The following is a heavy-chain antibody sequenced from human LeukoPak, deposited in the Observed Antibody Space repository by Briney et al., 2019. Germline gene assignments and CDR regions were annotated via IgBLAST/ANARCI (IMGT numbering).Heavy chain of an antibody. J-gene: IGHJ5*01. Sequence: GGSLRLSCAASGFTSSSYAMSWVRQAPGKGLEWVANIKLDGSEKNYVDSVKGRFTISRDNTKNSLYLQMNSLRAEDTAVFYCARDQYDTWSRRGNFDSWGQGTLVSVSS. V-gene: IGHV3-7*03. CDR2: IKLDGSEK. CDR1: GFTSSSYA. CDR3: ARDQYDTWSRRGNFDS. D-gene: IGHD3/OR15-3a*01.